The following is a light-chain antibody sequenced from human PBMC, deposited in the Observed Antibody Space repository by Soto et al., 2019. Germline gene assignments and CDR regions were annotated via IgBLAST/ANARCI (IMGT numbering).Light chain of an antibody. CDR2: DAS. CDR3: QQYENLPT. CDR1: QNINNY. J-gene: IGKJ5*01. V-gene: IGKV1-33*01. Sequence: DIQMTHSTSSLYASAGDRVSITCQASQNINNYLNWYQQKPGRAPKLLIYDASNLEAGVPSRLRGSGSGTDFTFTISRLQPDDIATYYCQQYENLPTFGQGTLLEIK.